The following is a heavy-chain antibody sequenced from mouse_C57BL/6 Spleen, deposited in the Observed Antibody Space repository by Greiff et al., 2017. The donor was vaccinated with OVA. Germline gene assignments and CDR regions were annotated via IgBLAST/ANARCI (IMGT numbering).Heavy chain of an antibody. CDR3: AREERHYNAMDY. V-gene: IGHV1-69*01. Sequence: VQLQQSGAELVMPGASVKLSCKASGYTFTSYWMHWVKQRPGQGLEWIGEIDPSDSYTNYNQKFKGKSTLTVDKSSSTAYMQLSSLTSEDSAVYYCAREERHYNAMDYWGQGTSVTVSS. CDR1: GYTFTSYW. D-gene: IGHD2-12*01. J-gene: IGHJ4*01. CDR2: IDPSDSYT.